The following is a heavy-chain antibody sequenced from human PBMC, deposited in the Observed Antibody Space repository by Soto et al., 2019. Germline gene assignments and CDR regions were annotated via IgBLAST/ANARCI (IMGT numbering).Heavy chain of an antibody. V-gene: IGHV4-4*02. Sequence: SLTCAVWDGSMRGNSWWSGVRQPPGKGLEWIGEIYHSGSTNYNPSLKSGVTIAVDKSKNQFSLKMSSVTAADTPVYYCARAAAGPKNQVRINFDYRAQGTLVTVHS. CDR2: IYHSGST. CDR3: ARAAAGPKNQVRINFDY. CDR1: DGSMRGNSW. D-gene: IGHD2-15*01. J-gene: IGHJ4*02.